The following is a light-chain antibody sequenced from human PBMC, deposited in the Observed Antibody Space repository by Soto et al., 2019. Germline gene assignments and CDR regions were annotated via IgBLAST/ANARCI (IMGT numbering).Light chain of an antibody. CDR2: DVS. Sequence: QCVRTRPVSGSGDVGGGSSISCTGTNTDIGGYNYVSWYQQHPGKAPKLVIYDVSSRPSGISNRFSGSKSGFTASLTISGLQAADDAHYYCSSYRAYRTLEVFGTGTKVTVL. J-gene: IGLJ1*01. V-gene: IGLV2-14*01. CDR3: SSYRAYRTLEV. CDR1: NTDIGGYNY.